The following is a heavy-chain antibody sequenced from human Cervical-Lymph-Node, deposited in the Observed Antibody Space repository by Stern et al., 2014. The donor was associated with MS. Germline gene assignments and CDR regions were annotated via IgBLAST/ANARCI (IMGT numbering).Heavy chain of an antibody. CDR3: ARARKGWELPLDY. D-gene: IGHD1-26*01. CDR2: IKQDGSEK. Sequence: EVQLVESGGGLVQPGGSLRLSCAASGFTFSSYWMSWVRQAQGKGLEWEANIKQDGSEKYYVDSVKGRFTISRDNAKNSLYLQMNSLRAEDTAVYYCARARKGWELPLDYWGQGTLVTVSS. CDR1: GFTFSSYW. V-gene: IGHV3-7*01. J-gene: IGHJ4*02.